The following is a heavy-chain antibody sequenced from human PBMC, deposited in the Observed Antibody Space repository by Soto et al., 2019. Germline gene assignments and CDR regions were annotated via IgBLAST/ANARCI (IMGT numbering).Heavy chain of an antibody. CDR3: ARVVGAQPGIGMDV. CDR2: ISSSSSTI. Sequence: EVQLVESGGGLVQPGGSLRLSCAASGFTFSSYSMNWVRQAPGKGLEWVSYISSSSSTIYYADSVKGRFTIARDNAKNSLYLQMNSLRDEDTAVYYCARVVGAQPGIGMDVWGQGTTVTVSS. CDR1: GFTFSSYS. V-gene: IGHV3-48*02. J-gene: IGHJ6*02. D-gene: IGHD1-26*01.